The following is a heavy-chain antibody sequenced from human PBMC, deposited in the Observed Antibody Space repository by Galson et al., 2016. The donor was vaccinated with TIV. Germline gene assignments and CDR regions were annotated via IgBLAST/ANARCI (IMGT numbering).Heavy chain of an antibody. CDR2: IIPILGKA. J-gene: IGHJ4*02. D-gene: IGHD3/OR15-3a*01. V-gene: IGHV1-69*04. Sequence: SVKVSCKASGGIFSSYSWVRQAPGQGLEWMGRIIPILGKANYAQKFQGRVAMTRDTSINTAYMELSRLRSDDTAVYYCARDGLDMTTAVALPDYWGQGTLVTVSS. CDR1: GGIFSSY. CDR3: ARDGLDMTTAVALPDY.